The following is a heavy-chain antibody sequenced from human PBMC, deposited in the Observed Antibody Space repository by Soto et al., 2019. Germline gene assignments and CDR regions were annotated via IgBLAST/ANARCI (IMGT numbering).Heavy chain of an antibody. CDR3: ARARGLVNGIWGYYYGMDV. Sequence: PSETLSLTCAVSGYSISSGYYWGCIRQPPGKGLEWIGSIYHSGSTSYNPSLKSRVTISVDTSKNQFSLKLSSVTAADTAVYYCARARGLVNGIWGYYYGMDVWGQGTTVTVYS. D-gene: IGHD1-20*01. V-gene: IGHV4-38-2*01. J-gene: IGHJ6*02. CDR1: GYSISSGYY. CDR2: IYHSGST.